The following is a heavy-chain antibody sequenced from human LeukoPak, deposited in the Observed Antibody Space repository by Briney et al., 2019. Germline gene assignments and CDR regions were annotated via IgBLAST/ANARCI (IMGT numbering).Heavy chain of an antibody. CDR2: INHSGST. CDR1: GGSFSGYY. Sequence: SETLSLTCAVYGGSFSGYYWSWIRQPPGKGLEWIGEINHSGSTNYDPSLKSRVTISVDTSKNQFSLKLSSVTAADTAVYYCARGHYSSSWYNWFDPWGQGTLVTVSS. D-gene: IGHD6-13*01. V-gene: IGHV4-34*01. CDR3: ARGHYSSSWYNWFDP. J-gene: IGHJ5*02.